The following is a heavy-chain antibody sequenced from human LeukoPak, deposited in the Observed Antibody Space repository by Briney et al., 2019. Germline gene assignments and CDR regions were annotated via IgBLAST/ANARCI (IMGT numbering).Heavy chain of an antibody. V-gene: IGHV3-23*01. CDR2: ISASGDAT. D-gene: IGHD5-12*01. CDR1: GFTFSAHS. CDR3: TKWSGYGDS. Sequence: GGSLRLSCAASGFTFSAHSMTWVRQAPGKGLEWVSGISASGDATFYADSVKGRFTISRDNSKNTVDLQMNSLRAEDTAVYYCTKWSGYGDSWGQGTLVTVSS. J-gene: IGHJ4*02.